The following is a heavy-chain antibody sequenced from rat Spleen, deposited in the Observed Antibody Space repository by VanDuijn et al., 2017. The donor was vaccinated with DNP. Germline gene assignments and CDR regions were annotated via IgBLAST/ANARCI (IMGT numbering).Heavy chain of an antibody. Sequence: EVQLVESGGGPVQPGRSMKLSCAASGFTFSNYGMAWVRQAPKKGLEWVAYISYDGGSTYYRDPVKGRFTISRDNAKSTLYLQMDSLQTEDTAMYFCARTGDYSSFYVMDAWGQGASVTVSS. J-gene: IGHJ4*01. CDR2: ISYDGGST. CDR1: GFTFSNYG. CDR3: ARTGDYSSFYVMDA. V-gene: IGHV5-25*01. D-gene: IGHD1-2*01.